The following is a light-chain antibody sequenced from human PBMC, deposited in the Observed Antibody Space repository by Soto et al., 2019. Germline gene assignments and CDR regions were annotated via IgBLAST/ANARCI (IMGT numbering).Light chain of an antibody. V-gene: IGLV2-14*01. J-gene: IGLJ3*02. CDR1: NRDVGAYNY. Sequence: QSALTQPASVSGSPGQSITISCTGTNRDVGAYNYVSWFQQYPGKAPKLIIYDVNGRPSGISNRFSGSKSGNTASLTISGLQPEDEADYYCSSYTASDGGVFGGGTKVTVL. CDR2: DVN. CDR3: SSYTASDGGV.